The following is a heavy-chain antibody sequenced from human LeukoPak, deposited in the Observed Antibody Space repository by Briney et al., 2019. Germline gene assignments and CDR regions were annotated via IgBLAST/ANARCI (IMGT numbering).Heavy chain of an antibody. D-gene: IGHD2-2*01. Sequence: SETLSLTCTVSDGSISSSSYYWGWIRQPPGKGLEWIGSIYYSGSTYYNPSLKSRVTISVDTSKNQFSLKLSSVTAADTAVYYCARLTYDYFDYWGQGTLVTASS. CDR2: IYYSGST. CDR1: DGSISSSSYY. J-gene: IGHJ4*02. CDR3: ARLTYDYFDY. V-gene: IGHV4-39*01.